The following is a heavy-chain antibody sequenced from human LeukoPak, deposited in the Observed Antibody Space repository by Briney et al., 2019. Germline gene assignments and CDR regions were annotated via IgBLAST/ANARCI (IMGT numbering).Heavy chain of an antibody. CDR1: GGSIGSYY. CDR3: AHVNYTAKDYNYYYYMDV. CDR2: IYTSGST. V-gene: IGHV4-4*07. D-gene: IGHD4-11*01. J-gene: IGHJ6*03. Sequence: SETLSLTCTVSGGSIGSYYWSWIRQPAGKGLEWIGRIYTSGSTNYNPSLKSRVTMSVDTSKNQFSLKLSSVTAADTAVYYCAHVNYTAKDYNYYYYMDVWGEGTTVTVSS.